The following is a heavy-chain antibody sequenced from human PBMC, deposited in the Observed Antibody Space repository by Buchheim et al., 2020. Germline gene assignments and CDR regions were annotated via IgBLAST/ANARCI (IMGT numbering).Heavy chain of an antibody. CDR2: IYNSGST. V-gene: IGHV4-61*02. CDR3: ARTPLARAGTFYFDI. D-gene: IGHD6-19*01. Sequence: QVQLQESGPGLVKPSQTLSLTCSVSGASMRSGSYYWSWIRQPAGKGLEWIGRIYNSGSTNYNPSLKSRVTISLDTSTSQFSLQLKSVTAADTAVYYCARTPLARAGTFYFDIWGQGTL. CDR1: GASMRSGSYY. J-gene: IGHJ4*02.